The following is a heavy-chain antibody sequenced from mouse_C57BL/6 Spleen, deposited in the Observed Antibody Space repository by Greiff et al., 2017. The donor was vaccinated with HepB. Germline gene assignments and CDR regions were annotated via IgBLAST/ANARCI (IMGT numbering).Heavy chain of an antibody. CDR3: ARRNDYEDYAMDY. CDR1: GYAFSSYW. Sequence: QVQLQQSGAELVKPGASVKISCKASGYAFSSYWMNWVKQRPGKGLEWIGQIYPGDGDTNYNGKFKGKATLTADKSSSTAYMQLSSLTSEDSAVYFCARRNDYEDYAMDYWGQGTSVTVSS. J-gene: IGHJ4*01. CDR2: IYPGDGDT. V-gene: IGHV1-80*01. D-gene: IGHD2-4*01.